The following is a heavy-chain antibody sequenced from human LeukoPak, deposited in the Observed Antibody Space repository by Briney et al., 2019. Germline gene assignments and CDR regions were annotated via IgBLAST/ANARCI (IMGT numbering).Heavy chain of an antibody. D-gene: IGHD3-9*01. V-gene: IGHV4-59*01. CDR3: ARVRYDILTGYYGDAFDI. J-gene: IGHJ3*02. CDR2: IYYSGST. Sequence: KGXXXXGYIYYSGSTNYNPSLKSRVTISVDTSKNQFSLKLSSVTAADTAVYYCARVRYDILTGYYGDAFDIWGQGTMVTVSS.